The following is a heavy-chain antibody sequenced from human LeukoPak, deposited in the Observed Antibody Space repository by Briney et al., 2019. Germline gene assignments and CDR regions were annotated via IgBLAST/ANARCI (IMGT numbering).Heavy chain of an antibody. D-gene: IGHD3-3*01. V-gene: IGHV3-7*01. CDR1: GFTFSSYW. Sequence: GGSLRLSCAASGFTFSSYWMSWVRQAPGKGLEWVGNIKQDGSEKWYVDSVKGRFTMSRDNAKNSLYLQMNSLRAEDTAVYHCARVGFSSGYYTGLGDWGQGTLVIVSS. CDR2: IKQDGSEK. CDR3: ARVGFSSGYYTGLGD. J-gene: IGHJ4*02.